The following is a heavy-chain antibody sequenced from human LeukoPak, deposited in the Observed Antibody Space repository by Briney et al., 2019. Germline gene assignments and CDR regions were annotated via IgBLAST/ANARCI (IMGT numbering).Heavy chain of an antibody. D-gene: IGHD2-2*01. CDR2: IKQDGSEK. CDR3: ARGEYCSSTSCFLSAEYFQH. J-gene: IGHJ1*01. Sequence: GGSLRLSCAASGFTFSSYWMSWVRQAPGKELEWVANIKQDGSEKYYVDSVKGRFTISRDNAKNSLYLQMNSLRAEDTAVYYCARGEYCSSTSCFLSAEYFQHWGQGTLVTVSS. CDR1: GFTFSSYW. V-gene: IGHV3-7*01.